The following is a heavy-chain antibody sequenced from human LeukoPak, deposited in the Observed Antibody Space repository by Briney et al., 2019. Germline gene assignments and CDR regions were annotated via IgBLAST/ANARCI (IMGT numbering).Heavy chain of an antibody. CDR1: GFTFSSYG. Sequence: GGSLRLSCAASGFTFSSYGMHWVRQAPGKGLEWVAVISYDGSNKYYADSVKGRFTISRDNSKNTLYLQMNSLRAEDTAVYYCARDGIGLGQPAPDDYWGQGTLVTVSS. CDR2: ISYDGSNK. CDR3: ARDGIGLGQPAPDDY. V-gene: IGHV3-30*03. J-gene: IGHJ4*02. D-gene: IGHD2-2*01.